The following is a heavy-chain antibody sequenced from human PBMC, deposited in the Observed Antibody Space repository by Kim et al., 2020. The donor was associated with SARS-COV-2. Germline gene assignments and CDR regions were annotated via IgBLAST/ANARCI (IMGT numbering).Heavy chain of an antibody. CDR3: ADTGRYGY. CDR2: IKNKATGYTT. D-gene: IGHD1-20*01. V-gene: IGHV3-72*01. J-gene: IGHJ4*02. CDR1: GFIFSDHY. Sequence: GGSLRLSCVASGFIFSDHYMDWVRQAPGKGLEWVGRIKNKATGYTTDYAASVKGRFTVSRDDSKNSAYLQMNSLKTEDTAVYYCADTGRYGYWGQGTLVTVSS.